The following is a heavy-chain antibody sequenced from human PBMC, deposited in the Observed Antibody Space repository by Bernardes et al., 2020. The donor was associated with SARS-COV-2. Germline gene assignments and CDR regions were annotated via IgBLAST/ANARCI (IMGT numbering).Heavy chain of an antibody. J-gene: IGHJ5*02. D-gene: IGHD6-13*01. CDR3: ARGYSSSWGDNWFDP. V-gene: IGHV4-61*01. Sequence: SETLSLTCTVSGGSVSSGSYYWSWIRQPPGKGLEWIGYIYYSGSTNYNPSLKSRVTISVDTSKNQFSLKLSSVTAADTAVYYCARGYSSSWGDNWFDPWGQGTRVTVSS. CDR2: IYYSGST. CDR1: GGSVSSGSYY.